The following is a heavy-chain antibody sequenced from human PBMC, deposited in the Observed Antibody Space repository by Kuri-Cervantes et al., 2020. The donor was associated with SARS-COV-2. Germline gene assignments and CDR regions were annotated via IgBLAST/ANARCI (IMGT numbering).Heavy chain of an antibody. D-gene: IGHD3-22*01. CDR1: GGSISSDSHF. CDR3: ARSTPFRRLVVISQGGAFDI. V-gene: IGHV4-30-4*01. J-gene: IGHJ3*02. CDR2: IFYSGRT. Sequence: SETLSLTCTVSGGSISSDSHFWSWIRQPPGKGLEWLGYIFYSGRTYYNPSLKSRVTISADTSKNQFSLKLSSVTAADMAVYYCARSTPFRRLVVISQGGAFDIWGQGTMVTVSS.